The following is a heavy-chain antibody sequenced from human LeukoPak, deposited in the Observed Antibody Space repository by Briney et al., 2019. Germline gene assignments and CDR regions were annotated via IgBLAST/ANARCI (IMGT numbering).Heavy chain of an antibody. V-gene: IGHV1-46*01. CDR3: ARENRQPNYHDY. Sequence: ASVKVSCKASGYTFTSYDINWVRQAPGQGLEWMGIINPSGGSTSYAQKFQGRVTMTRDTSTSTVYMELSSLRSEDTAVYYCARENRQPNYHDYWGQGTLVTVSS. CDR2: INPSGGST. D-gene: IGHD1-1*01. CDR1: GYTFTSYD. J-gene: IGHJ4*02.